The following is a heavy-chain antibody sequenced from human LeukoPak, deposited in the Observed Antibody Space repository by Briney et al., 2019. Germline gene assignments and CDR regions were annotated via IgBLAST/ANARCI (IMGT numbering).Heavy chain of an antibody. D-gene: IGHD6-6*01. CDR2: IYYSGST. Sequence: SETLSLTCTVSGGSISSSSYYWGWIRQPPGKGLEWIGSIYYSGSTYYNPSLKSRVTISVDTSKNQFSLKLSSVTAADTAVYYCARDVGGYSSSSYRLDWFDPWGQGTLVTVSS. CDR3: ARDVGGYSSSSYRLDWFDP. J-gene: IGHJ5*02. V-gene: IGHV4-39*07. CDR1: GGSISSSSYY.